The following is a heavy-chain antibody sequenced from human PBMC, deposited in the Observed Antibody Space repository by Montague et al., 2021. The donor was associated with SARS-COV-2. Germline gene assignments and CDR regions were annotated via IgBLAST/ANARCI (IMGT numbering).Heavy chain of an antibody. V-gene: IGHV4-59*11. J-gene: IGHJ6*02. Sequence: SETLSLTCTVSGDSISTHYWNWIRQPPGKGLEWLGSIFYTGSTNYNPSLKSRVTISLDTSKNQFFLKVTSVTAADTAVYYCARQAAGSYFYYGVDVWGQGTTVTVSS. CDR3: ARQAAGSYFYYGVDV. CDR2: IFYTGST. CDR1: GDSISTHY. D-gene: IGHD6-13*01.